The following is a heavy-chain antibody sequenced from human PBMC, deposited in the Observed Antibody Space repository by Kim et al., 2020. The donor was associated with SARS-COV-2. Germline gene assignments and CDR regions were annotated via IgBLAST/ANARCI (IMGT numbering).Heavy chain of an antibody. J-gene: IGHJ4*02. V-gene: IGHV1-24*01. CDR2: FDPEDGET. Sequence: ASVKVSCKVSGYTLTELSMHWVRQAPGKGLEWMGGFDPEDGETIYAQKFQGRVTMTEDTSTDTAYMELSSLRSEDTAVYYCATRPHYSRWTTGKNFDYWGQGTLVTVSS. CDR3: ATRPHYSRWTTGKNFDY. CDR1: GYTLTELS. D-gene: IGHD4-4*01.